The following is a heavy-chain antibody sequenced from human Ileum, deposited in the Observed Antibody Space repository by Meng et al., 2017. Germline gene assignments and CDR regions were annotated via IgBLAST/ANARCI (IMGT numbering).Heavy chain of an antibody. Sequence: SETLSLTCTVSGGSISSSSYYWGWIRQPPGKGLEWIGSIYYSGSTYYNPSLKSRVTISVDTSKNQFSLKLSSVTAADTAVYYCARMYSGSYYVSYYYYYGMDVWGQGTTVTVSS. CDR1: GGSISSSSYY. J-gene: IGHJ6*02. CDR2: IYYSGST. D-gene: IGHD1-26*01. V-gene: IGHV4-39*07. CDR3: ARMYSGSYYVSYYYYYGMDV.